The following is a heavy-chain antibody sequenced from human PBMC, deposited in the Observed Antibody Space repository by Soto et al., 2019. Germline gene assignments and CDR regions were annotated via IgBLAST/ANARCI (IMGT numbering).Heavy chain of an antibody. Sequence: QVQLVESEGGLVKPGGSLRLSCAASGFTVSDYYMSWIRQAPGKGLEWVSYISSSSSYTNYADSVKGRFTISRDNAKNSLYLQMNRLRAEDTAVYYCARGRGSYSSSKYFQHWGQGTLVTVSS. J-gene: IGHJ1*01. D-gene: IGHD6-6*01. CDR3: ARGRGSYSSSKYFQH. CDR2: ISSSSSYT. CDR1: GFTVSDYY. V-gene: IGHV3-11*06.